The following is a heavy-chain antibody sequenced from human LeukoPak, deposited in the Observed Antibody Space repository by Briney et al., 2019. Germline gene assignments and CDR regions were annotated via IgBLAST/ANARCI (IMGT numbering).Heavy chain of an antibody. Sequence: ESGPTLVKPTQTLTLTCTFSGFSLSSSGVGVGWIRQPPGKALEWLALIYWDDDKRYSPSLKSRLTITKDTSKNQVVLTLTNMDPVDTGTYYCAHSGTVTSSHDAFDVWGQGTMVTVSS. CDR3: AHSGTVTSSHDAFDV. V-gene: IGHV2-5*02. CDR1: GFSLSSSGVG. CDR2: IYWDDDK. J-gene: IGHJ3*01. D-gene: IGHD4-17*01.